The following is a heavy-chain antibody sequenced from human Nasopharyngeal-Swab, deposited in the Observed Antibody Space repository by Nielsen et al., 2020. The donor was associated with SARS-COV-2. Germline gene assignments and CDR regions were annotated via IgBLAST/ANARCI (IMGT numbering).Heavy chain of an antibody. CDR1: GGTFSSYA. J-gene: IGHJ5*02. CDR3: ARARIELGGNWFDP. V-gene: IGHV1-69*06. CDR2: IIPIFGTA. D-gene: IGHD2-15*01. Sequence: SVQVTCKASGGTFSSYAISWLRQAPAQGLEWMGGIIPIFGTANYAQKFQGRVTITADKSTSTAYMELSSLRSEDTAVYYCARARIELGGNWFDPWGQGTLVTVSS.